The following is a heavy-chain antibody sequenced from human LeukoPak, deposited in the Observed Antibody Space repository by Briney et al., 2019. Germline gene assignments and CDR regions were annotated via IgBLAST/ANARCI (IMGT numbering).Heavy chain of an antibody. CDR1: GGSISSYY. J-gene: IGHJ5*02. D-gene: IGHD5-24*01. CDR3: ARQGRDGLNWFDP. Sequence: SETLSLTCTVSGGSISSYYWSWIRQPPGKRLEWIGHIYYSGSTNYNPSLKSRVTISVDTSKNQFSLKLSSVTAADTAVYYCARQGRDGLNWFDPWGQGTLVTVSS. V-gene: IGHV4-59*08. CDR2: IYYSGST.